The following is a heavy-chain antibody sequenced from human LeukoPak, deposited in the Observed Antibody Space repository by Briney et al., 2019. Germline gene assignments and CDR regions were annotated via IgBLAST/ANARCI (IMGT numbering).Heavy chain of an antibody. J-gene: IGHJ4*02. Sequence: SETLSLTCTVSGGSISSSSYYWGWIRQPPGKGLEWIGSIYYSGSTYYNPSLKSRVTISVDTSKNQFSLKLSSVTAADTAVYYCARGASYYDFWSGYYRKRGYFDYWGQGTLVTVSS. CDR3: ARGASYYDFWSGYYRKRGYFDY. CDR1: GGSISSSSYY. V-gene: IGHV4-39*01. CDR2: IYYSGST. D-gene: IGHD3-3*01.